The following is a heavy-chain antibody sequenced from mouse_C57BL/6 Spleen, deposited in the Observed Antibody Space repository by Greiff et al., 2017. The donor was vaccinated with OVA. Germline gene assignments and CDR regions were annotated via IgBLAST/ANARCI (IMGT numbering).Heavy chain of an antibody. J-gene: IGHJ4*01. D-gene: IGHD2-2*01. Sequence: VKLQQSGAELARPGASVKMSCKASGYTFTSYTMHWVKQRPGQGLEWIGYINPSSGYTKYNQKFKDKATLTADKSSSTAYMQLSSLTSEDSAVYYCAPYGYDGGYAMDYWGQGTSVTVSS. CDR1: GYTFTSYT. CDR2: INPSSGYT. V-gene: IGHV1-4*01. CDR3: APYGYDGGYAMDY.